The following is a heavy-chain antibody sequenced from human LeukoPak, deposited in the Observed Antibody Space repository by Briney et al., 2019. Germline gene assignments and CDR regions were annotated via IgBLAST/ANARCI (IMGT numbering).Heavy chain of an antibody. Sequence: GGSLRLSCAASGVTVSSKHMTWVRQAPGKGLEWGSVIYSGGSTYYADSVKGRVAISRDNSKNTVFLQMNSVRAEDTAVYYCARSYSNHLFGMDVWGQGTTVTVSS. D-gene: IGHD4-11*01. V-gene: IGHV3-66*01. CDR1: GVTVSSKH. CDR2: IYSGGST. J-gene: IGHJ6*02. CDR3: ARSYSNHLFGMDV.